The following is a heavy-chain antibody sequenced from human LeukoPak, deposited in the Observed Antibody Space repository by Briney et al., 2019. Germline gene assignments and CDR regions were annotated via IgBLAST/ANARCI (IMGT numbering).Heavy chain of an antibody. Sequence: SETLSLTCAVSGGSISSSNWWSWVRQPPGKGLEWIGEIYHSGSTNYNPSLKSRVTISVDKSKNQFSLKLSSVTAADTAVYYCARVIMTTFGGVIVPDYFDYWGQGTLVTVSS. D-gene: IGHD3-16*02. CDR2: IYHSGST. CDR1: GGSISSSNW. J-gene: IGHJ4*02. V-gene: IGHV4-4*02. CDR3: ARVIMTTFGGVIVPDYFDY.